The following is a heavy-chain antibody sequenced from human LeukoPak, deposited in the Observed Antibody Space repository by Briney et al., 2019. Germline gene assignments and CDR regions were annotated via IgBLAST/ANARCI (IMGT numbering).Heavy chain of an antibody. J-gene: IGHJ4*02. CDR1: GGIFSNYA. CDR2: IIPIFGTA. V-gene: IGHV1-69*13. D-gene: IGHD4-23*01. CDR3: ARGWLAETTVVTPYNY. Sequence: SVKVSCKASGGIFSNYALNWVRQAPGQGLEWMGGIIPIFGTAHYAQKFRGRVTITADESTSTAYMELRSLRSEDTAVYYCARGWLAETTVVTPYNYWGQGTLVTVSS.